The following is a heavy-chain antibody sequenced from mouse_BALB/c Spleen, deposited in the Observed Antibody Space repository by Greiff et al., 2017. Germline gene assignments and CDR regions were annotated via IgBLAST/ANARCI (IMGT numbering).Heavy chain of an antibody. CDR2: ISSGSSTI. V-gene: IGHV5-17*02. D-gene: IGHD4-1*01. J-gene: IGHJ4*01. CDR3: ARSWDAMDY. Sequence: EVQLVESGGGLVKPGGSLKLSCAASGFTFSSYTMSWVRQTPEKRLEWVAYISSGSSTIYYADTVKGRFTISRDNPKNTLFLQMTSLRSEDTAMYYCARSWDAMDYWGQGTSVTVSS. CDR1: GFTFSSYT.